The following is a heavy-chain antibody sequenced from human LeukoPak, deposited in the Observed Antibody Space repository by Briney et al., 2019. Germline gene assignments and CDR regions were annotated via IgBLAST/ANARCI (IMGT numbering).Heavy chain of an antibody. Sequence: GGSLRLSCAASGFTFSSYAMSWVRQAPGKGLEWVSSISGSGSHTYYANSVKGRFTISRDNPENTLYLQMNSLRAEDTAVYYCAKESGASYYGSGGDSWGQGTLVTVSS. D-gene: IGHD3-10*01. CDR3: AKESGASYYGSGGDS. CDR1: GFTFSSYA. CDR2: ISGSGSHT. J-gene: IGHJ4*02. V-gene: IGHV3-23*01.